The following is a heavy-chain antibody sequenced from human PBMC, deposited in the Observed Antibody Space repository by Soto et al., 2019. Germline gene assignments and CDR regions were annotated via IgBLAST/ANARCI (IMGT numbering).Heavy chain of an antibody. CDR2: IYYSGST. Sequence: PSETLSLTCTVSGGSISSYYWSWIRQPPGKGLEWIGYIYYSGSTNYNPSLKSRVTISVDTSKNQFSLKLSSVTAADTAMYYCARHVVPATTNWFDPWGQGTLVTVSS. V-gene: IGHV4-59*01. D-gene: IGHD2-2*01. CDR1: GGSISSYY. J-gene: IGHJ5*02. CDR3: ARHVVPATTNWFDP.